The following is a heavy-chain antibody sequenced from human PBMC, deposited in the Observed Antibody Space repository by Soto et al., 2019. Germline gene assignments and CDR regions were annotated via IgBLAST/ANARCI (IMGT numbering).Heavy chain of an antibody. CDR1: GGSFSGYY. J-gene: IGHJ5*02. CDR3: ARGNYPAAAGKLWFDP. V-gene: IGHV4-34*01. Sequence: PSETLSLTCAVYGGSFSGYYWSWIRQPPGKGLEWIGEINHSGSTNYNPSLKSRVTISVDTSKNQFSLKLSSVTAADTAVYYCARGNYPAAAGKLWFDPWGQGTLVTVSS. D-gene: IGHD6-13*01. CDR2: INHSGST.